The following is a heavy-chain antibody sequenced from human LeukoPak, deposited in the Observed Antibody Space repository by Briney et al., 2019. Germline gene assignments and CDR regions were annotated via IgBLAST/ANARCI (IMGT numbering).Heavy chain of an antibody. J-gene: IGHJ4*02. V-gene: IGHV4-31*02. CDR3: ARGSHGDYSDY. Sequence: LRLSCAASGFTFGDYYMSWIRQHPGKGLEWIGYIYYSGSTYYNPSLKSRVTISVDTSKNQFSLKLSSVTAADTAVYYCARGSHGDYSDYWGQGTLVTVSS. CDR1: GFTFGDYY. D-gene: IGHD4-17*01. CDR2: IYYSGST.